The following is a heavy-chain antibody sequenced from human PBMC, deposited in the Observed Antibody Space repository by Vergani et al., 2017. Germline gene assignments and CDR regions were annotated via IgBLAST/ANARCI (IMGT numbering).Heavy chain of an antibody. V-gene: IGHV3-33*01. CDR1: RFTFSSYG. J-gene: IGHJ4*02. Sequence: VQLVESGGGVVQPGRSLRLSCAASRFTFSSYGMHWVRQAPGKGLEWVAVIWYDGSNKYYADSVKGRFTISRDNSKNTLYLQMNSLRAEDTAVYYCARDASPFDYWGQGTLVTVSS. CDR2: IWYDGSNK. CDR3: ARDASPFDY.